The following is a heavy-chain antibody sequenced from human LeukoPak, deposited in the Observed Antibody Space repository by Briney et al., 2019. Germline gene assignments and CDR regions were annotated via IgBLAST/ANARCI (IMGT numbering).Heavy chain of an antibody. V-gene: IGHV3-30*02. CDR3: AKDLGFWVYMDV. Sequence: GGSLRLSCAASGFTFSSYGMHWVRQAPGKGLEWVAFIRYDGSNKYYADSVKGRFTISRDNSKDTLYLQMNSLRAEDTAVYYCAKDLGFWVYMDVWGKGTTVTVSS. D-gene: IGHD3-3*01. CDR2: IRYDGSNK. J-gene: IGHJ6*03. CDR1: GFTFSSYG.